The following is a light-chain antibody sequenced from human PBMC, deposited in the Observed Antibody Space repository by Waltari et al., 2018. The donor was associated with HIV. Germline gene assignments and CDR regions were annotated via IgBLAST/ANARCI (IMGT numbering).Light chain of an antibody. CDR1: QSVGSSY. Sequence: TVLTQSPGTLSLSPGERATLSCRASQSVGSSYLAWYQQKPGQAPRLLIYGASSRATGIPDRFSGSGSGTDFTLTISRLEPEDFAVYYCQQYGSSSWTFGQGTKVEIK. CDR2: GAS. J-gene: IGKJ1*01. CDR3: QQYGSSSWT. V-gene: IGKV3-20*01.